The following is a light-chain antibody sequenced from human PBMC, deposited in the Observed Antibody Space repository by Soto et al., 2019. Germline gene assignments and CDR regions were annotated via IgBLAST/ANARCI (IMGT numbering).Light chain of an antibody. Sequence: EIVLTQSPATLSLSPGERATLSCRASQSVSSYLAWYQQKPGQAPRLLIYDASNRATSIPARFSGSGSGTDFTLTIISLEPEDFAVYYCQQRSNWPPRFTFGPGTKVDIK. CDR1: QSVSSY. V-gene: IGKV3-11*01. CDR3: QQRSNWPPRFT. J-gene: IGKJ3*01. CDR2: DAS.